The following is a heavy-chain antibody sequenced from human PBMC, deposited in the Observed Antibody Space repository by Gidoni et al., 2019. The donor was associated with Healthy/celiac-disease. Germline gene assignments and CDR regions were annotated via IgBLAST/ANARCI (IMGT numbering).Heavy chain of an antibody. CDR3: ARAGGDYLDY. V-gene: IGHV1-46*03. Sequence: GRVTMTRDTSTSTVYMELSSLRSEDTAVYYCARAGGDYLDYWGQGTLVTVSS. D-gene: IGHD4-17*01. J-gene: IGHJ4*02.